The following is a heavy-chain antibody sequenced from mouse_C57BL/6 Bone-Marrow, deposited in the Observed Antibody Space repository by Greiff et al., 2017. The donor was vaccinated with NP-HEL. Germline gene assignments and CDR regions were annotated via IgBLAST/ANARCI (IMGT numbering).Heavy chain of an antibody. V-gene: IGHV1-80*01. J-gene: IGHJ2*01. CDR1: GYAFSSYW. CDR3: ARYCGSSYYFDY. CDR2: IYPGDGDT. D-gene: IGHD1-1*01. Sequence: VQLQQSGAELVKPGASVKLSCTASGYAFSSYWMNWVKQRPGKGLEWIGQIYPGDGDTNYNGKFKGKATLTADKSSSTAYMQLSSLTSEDSAVDLCARYCGSSYYFDYGGQGNTLTVSA.